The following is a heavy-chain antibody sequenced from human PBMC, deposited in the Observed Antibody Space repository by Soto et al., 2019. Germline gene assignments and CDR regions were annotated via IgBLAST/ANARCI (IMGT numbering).Heavy chain of an antibody. D-gene: IGHD5-12*01. CDR1: GGTFSSYA. CDR2: IIPIFGTA. CDR3: ASNLVEMATILDY. Sequence: SVKVSCKASGGTFSSYAISWVRQAPGQGLEWMGGIIPIFGTANYAQKFQGRVTITADESTSTAYMELSSLRSEDTAVYYCASNLVEMATILDYWGQGTLVTVSS. V-gene: IGHV1-69*13. J-gene: IGHJ4*02.